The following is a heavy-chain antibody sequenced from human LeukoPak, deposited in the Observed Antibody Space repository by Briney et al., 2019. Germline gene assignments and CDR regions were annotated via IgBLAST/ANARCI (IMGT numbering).Heavy chain of an antibody. CDR3: AKGDYDSSGPLNYYFDY. CDR2: ISGSGGTT. J-gene: IGHJ4*02. D-gene: IGHD3-22*01. V-gene: IGHV3-23*01. CDR1: GFTFSSYD. Sequence: GESLRLSCAASGFTFSSYDMSWVRQAPGKGLEWVSAISGSGGTTYYADSVKGRFTISRDNSKHSLHLQMNSLRAEDTAVYYCAKGDYDSSGPLNYYFDYWGQGTLVTVSS.